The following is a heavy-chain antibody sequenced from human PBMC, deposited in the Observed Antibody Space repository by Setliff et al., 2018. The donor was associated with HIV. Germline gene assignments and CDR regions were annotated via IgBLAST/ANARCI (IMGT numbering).Heavy chain of an antibody. CDR1: GYFISSGYY. J-gene: IGHJ4*02. V-gene: IGHV4-38-2*02. D-gene: IGHD6-13*01. CDR2: IYHSGST. Sequence: SETLSLTCAVSGYFISSGYYWGWIRQPPGKGLEWIGSIYHSGSTYYNPSLKSRVTISVDTSKNQFSLKLSSVTAADTAVYYCARESPSSSWFYFDFWGQGTLVTVSS. CDR3: ARESPSSSWFYFDF.